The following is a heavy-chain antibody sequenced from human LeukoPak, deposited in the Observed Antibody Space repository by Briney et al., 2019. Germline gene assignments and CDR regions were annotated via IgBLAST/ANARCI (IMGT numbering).Heavy chain of an antibody. CDR3: VGRPGSIGV. D-gene: IGHD2-8*01. CDR2: ISYDGSNK. CDR1: GFSFSSFA. Sequence: GGSLRLSCAASGFSFSSFAMHWVRQAPGKGLEWVAVISYDGSNKYYADSVKGRFTISRDNSKNTLYLQMNSLRAEDTAVYYCVGRPGSIGVGGQGTLVTVSS. V-gene: IGHV3-30*01. J-gene: IGHJ4*02.